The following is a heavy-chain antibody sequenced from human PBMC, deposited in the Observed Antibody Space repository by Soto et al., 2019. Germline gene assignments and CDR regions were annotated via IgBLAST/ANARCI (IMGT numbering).Heavy chain of an antibody. CDR3: ARGRSWNYYYYYYGMDV. D-gene: IGHD1-7*01. V-gene: IGHV1-18*01. Sequence: ASVKVSCKASGYTFTIYGISWVQRATGQGLEWMGWISAYNGNTNYAQKLQGRVTMTTDTSTSTAYMELRSLRSDDTAVYYCARGRSWNYYYYYYGMDVWGQGTTVTVSS. J-gene: IGHJ6*02. CDR1: GYTFTIYG. CDR2: ISAYNGNT.